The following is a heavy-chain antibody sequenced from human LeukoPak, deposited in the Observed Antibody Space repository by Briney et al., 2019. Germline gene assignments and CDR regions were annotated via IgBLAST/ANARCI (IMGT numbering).Heavy chain of an antibody. J-gene: IGHJ4*02. CDR1: GYTFTGYY. V-gene: IGHV1-2*02. Sequence: ASVKVSCKASGYTFTGYYMHWVRQAPGQGLEWMGWINPNSGGTNYAQKFQGRVTMTKDTSISTAYMELSRLRSDDTAVYYCASFSYGDEDYFDYWGQGTLVTVSS. CDR3: ASFSYGDEDYFDY. CDR2: INPNSGGT. D-gene: IGHD4-17*01.